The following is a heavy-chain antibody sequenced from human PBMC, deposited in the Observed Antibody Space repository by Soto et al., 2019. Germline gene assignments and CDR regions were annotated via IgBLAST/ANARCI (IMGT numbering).Heavy chain of an antibody. J-gene: IGHJ4*02. CDR3: ATWVDYGDFEGFDF. V-gene: IGHV1-2*04. D-gene: IGHD4-17*01. CDR2: VDPNGGGS. CDR1: GYSFTDYK. Sequence: ASVEVSCTTSGYSFTDYKLHWVRQAPGQGLEWMGWVDPNGGGSNSAQKFQGSVTMTWDTSITTAYLDLTRLTTNDTATYFCATWVDYGDFEGFDFWGQGALVTVSS.